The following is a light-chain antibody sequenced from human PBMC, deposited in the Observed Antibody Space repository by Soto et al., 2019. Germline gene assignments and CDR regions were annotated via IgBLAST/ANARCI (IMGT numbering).Light chain of an antibody. CDR1: QSVLYSSNNKNY. CDR3: QQDYTTAWT. Sequence: DIVMTQSPDSLAVSLGERATINCKSSQSVLYSSNNKNYLVWYQQKPGQPPKLLIYWASTRESGVPDRFSGSGSGTDFTLTISILQAEDVAVYYCQQDYTTAWTFGQGTKVELK. J-gene: IGKJ1*01. V-gene: IGKV4-1*01. CDR2: WAS.